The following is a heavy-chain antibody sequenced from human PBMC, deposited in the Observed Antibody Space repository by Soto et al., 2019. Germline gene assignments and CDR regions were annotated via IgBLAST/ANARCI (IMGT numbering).Heavy chain of an antibody. D-gene: IGHD2-15*01. CDR3: ARGGSGGSCYGICI. Sequence: KFQGRVTITRDTSASTAYMELSSLRSEDTAVYYCARGGSGGSCYGICIWGQGTMVTVSS. V-gene: IGHV1-3*01. J-gene: IGHJ3*02.